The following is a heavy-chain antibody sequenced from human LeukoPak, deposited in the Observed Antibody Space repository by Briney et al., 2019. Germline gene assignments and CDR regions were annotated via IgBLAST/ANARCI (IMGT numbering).Heavy chain of an antibody. Sequence: ASVKVSCKASGYTFTTYYVHWVRQAPGQGLEWMGVINPSVPSGGTTTYAQKLQGRVTITADESTSTAYMELSSLRSEDTAVYYCAREAGYCSSTSCLGHAFDIWGQGTMVTVSS. D-gene: IGHD2-2*01. CDR1: GYTFTTYY. V-gene: IGHV1-46*04. CDR2: INPSVPSGGTT. J-gene: IGHJ3*02. CDR3: AREAGYCSSTSCLGHAFDI.